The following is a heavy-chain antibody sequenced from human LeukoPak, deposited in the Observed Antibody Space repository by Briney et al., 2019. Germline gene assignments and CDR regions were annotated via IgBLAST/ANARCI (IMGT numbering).Heavy chain of an antibody. Sequence: GGSLRLSCAASGFTFTSYSMNWVRQAPGKGLEWVSYISGSSSAIHYADSVKGRFTISRDNANNSLYLQMNSLRAEDTAVYYCARGLLGYCSGGSCRDYWGQGTLVTVSP. CDR1: GFTFTSYS. D-gene: IGHD2-15*01. CDR2: ISGSSSAI. CDR3: ARGLLGYCSGGSCRDY. V-gene: IGHV3-48*04. J-gene: IGHJ4*02.